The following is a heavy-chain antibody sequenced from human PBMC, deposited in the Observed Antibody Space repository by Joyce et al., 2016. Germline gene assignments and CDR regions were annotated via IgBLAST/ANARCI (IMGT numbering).Heavy chain of an antibody. CDR3: AREYGGTFYFDY. CDR2: YNPERGDT. CDR1: GFSFSGYY. Sequence: QVQLVQSGAEVKNPGASVKVSCKASGFSFSGYYIHWVRQAPGPGLEWMGWYNPERGDTSYAQNVQGRVTMTRDTSISTVYLELGKLTSDDTALYYCAREYGGTFYFDYWGQVTLVTVSS. D-gene: IGHD4-23*01. V-gene: IGHV1-2*02. J-gene: IGHJ4*02.